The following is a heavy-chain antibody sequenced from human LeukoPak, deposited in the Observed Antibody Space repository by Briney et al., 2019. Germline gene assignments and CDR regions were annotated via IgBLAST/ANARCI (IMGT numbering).Heavy chain of an antibody. Sequence: ASVKVSCKASGYTFTSYAMHWARQAPGQRLEWMGWINAGNGNTKYSQKFQGRVTITRDTSASTAYMELSSLRSEDTAVYYCARGDYYDSSGYQPIDYWGQGTLVTVSS. CDR2: INAGNGNT. D-gene: IGHD3-22*01. V-gene: IGHV1-3*01. CDR1: GYTFTSYA. J-gene: IGHJ4*02. CDR3: ARGDYYDSSGYQPIDY.